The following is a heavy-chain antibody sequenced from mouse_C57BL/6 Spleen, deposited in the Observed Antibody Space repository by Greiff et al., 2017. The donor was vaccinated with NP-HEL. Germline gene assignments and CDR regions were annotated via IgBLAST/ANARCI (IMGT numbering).Heavy chain of an antibody. V-gene: IGHV1-61*01. CDR2: IYPSDSET. CDR3: ARFGTTVVATSYYFDY. D-gene: IGHD1-1*01. CDR1: GYTFTSYW. J-gene: IGHJ2*01. Sequence: QVQLQQPGAELVRPGSSVKLSCKASGYTFTSYWMDWVKQRPGQGLEWIGNIYPSDSETHYNQKFKDKATLTVDKSSSTAYRQLSSLTSEDSAVYYCARFGTTVVATSYYFDYWGQGTTLTVSS.